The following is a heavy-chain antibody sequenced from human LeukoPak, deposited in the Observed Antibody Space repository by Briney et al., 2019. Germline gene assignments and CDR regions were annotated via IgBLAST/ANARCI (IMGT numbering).Heavy chain of an antibody. Sequence: PSETLSLTSSVSGGSVSSGVYYWSWVRQPAGKGLEWIGRIYTTGNTNYNPSLKSRVTISLDTSENHFSLKVTSVTAADTAVYYCARGEDEGSGYWGYYFDQWGQGILVTVSS. V-gene: IGHV4-61*02. J-gene: IGHJ4*02. CDR3: ARGEDEGSGYWGYYFDQ. CDR2: IYTTGNT. D-gene: IGHD3-22*01. CDR1: GGSVSSGVYY.